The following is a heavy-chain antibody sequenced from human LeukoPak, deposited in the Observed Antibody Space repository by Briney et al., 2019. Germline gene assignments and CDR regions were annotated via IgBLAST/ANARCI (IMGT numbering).Heavy chain of an antibody. D-gene: IGHD2-15*01. CDR1: GYSFTNYW. CDR2: IYPGDSDT. Sequence: GDSLKISCKGSGYSFTNYWIGWVRQMPGKGLEWMGIIYPGDSDTRYSPSFQGQVTISADKSISTAYLQWSSLKASDTAMYYCALKPLGYCSGGRCYIGYWGQGTQVTVSS. CDR3: ALKPLGYCSGGRCYIGY. V-gene: IGHV5-51*01. J-gene: IGHJ4*02.